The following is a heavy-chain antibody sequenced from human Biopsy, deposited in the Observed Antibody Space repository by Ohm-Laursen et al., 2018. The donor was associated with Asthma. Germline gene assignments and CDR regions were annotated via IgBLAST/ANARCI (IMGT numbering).Heavy chain of an antibody. CDR3: ARGVDRVTGLLDHFDS. CDR2: VYYSGST. D-gene: IGHD2-21*02. V-gene: IGHV4-59*01. J-gene: IGHJ4*02. Sequence: SETLSLTCTVSGGSINNFYWSWIRQPPGKGLESIGHVYYSGSTNYNPSLKSRVTISIDASKNQFSLKLTSVTAADTAVYYCARGVDRVTGLLDHFDSWGQGTLVIVSS. CDR1: GGSINNFY.